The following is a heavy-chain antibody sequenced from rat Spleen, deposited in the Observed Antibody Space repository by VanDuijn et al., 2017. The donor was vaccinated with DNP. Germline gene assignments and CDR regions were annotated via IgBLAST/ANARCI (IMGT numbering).Heavy chain of an antibody. Sequence: QVQLKESGPGLVKPSETLSLTCTVSGFSLTSYHVSWVRQPPGQGLEWMGVIWDDGSTAYNSALKSRLSISRDTSKSQVFLKMNSLQTEDIATYYCARAHNLYWGQGVMVTVSS. V-gene: IGHV2-32*01. J-gene: IGHJ2*01. D-gene: IGHD1-10*01. CDR2: IWDDGST. CDR3: ARAHNLY. CDR1: GFSLTSYH.